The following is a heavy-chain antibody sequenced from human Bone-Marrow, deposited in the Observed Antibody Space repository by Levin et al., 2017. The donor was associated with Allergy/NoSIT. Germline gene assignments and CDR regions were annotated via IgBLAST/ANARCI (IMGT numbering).Heavy chain of an antibody. D-gene: IGHD1-14*01. CDR1: GYMLTSYP. CDR3: VRQDNDEATTAFDV. CDR2: KTGSP. V-gene: IGHV7-4-1*01. Sequence: ASVKVSCKASGYMLTSYPINWVRQAPGQGPEWMGWKTGSPTYAQGFTGRFIFSSDTSVSTTYLQIRSLKTEDSAVYYCVRQDNDEATTAFDVWGQGTRVTVSS. J-gene: IGHJ3*01.